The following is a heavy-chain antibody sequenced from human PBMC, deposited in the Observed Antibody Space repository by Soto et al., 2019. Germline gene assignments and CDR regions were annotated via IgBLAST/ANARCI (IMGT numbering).Heavy chain of an antibody. CDR1: GGTFSSYA. D-gene: IGHD5-18*01. CDR3: ARGRVVDTAMGYSYYYYGMDV. J-gene: IGHJ6*02. V-gene: IGHV1-69*13. Sequence: SVKVSCKASGGTFSSYAISWVRQAPGQGLEWMGGIIPIFGTANYAQKFQGRVTITADESTSTAYMELSSLRSEDTAVYYCARGRVVDTAMGYSYYYYGMDVWGQGTTVTVSS. CDR2: IIPIFGTA.